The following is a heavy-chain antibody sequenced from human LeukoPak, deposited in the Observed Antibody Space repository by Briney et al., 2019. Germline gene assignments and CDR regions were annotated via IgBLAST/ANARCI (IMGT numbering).Heavy chain of an antibody. CDR3: ASPGGRSRVSDAFDI. V-gene: IGHV3-21*01. J-gene: IGHJ3*02. CDR1: GFPFNTYA. Sequence: PGGSLRLSCAASGFPFNTYAMSWVRQAPGKGLEWVSSISSSSSYIYYADSVKGRFTISRDNAKNSLYLQMNSLRAEDAAVYYCASPGGRSRVSDAFDIWGQGTMVTVSS. CDR2: ISSSSSYI. D-gene: IGHD3-16*01.